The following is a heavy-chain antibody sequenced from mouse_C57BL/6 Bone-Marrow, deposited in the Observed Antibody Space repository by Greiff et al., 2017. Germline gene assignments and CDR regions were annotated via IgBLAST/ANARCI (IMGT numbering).Heavy chain of an antibody. D-gene: IGHD1-1*01. Sequence: VQLQQPGAELVRPGSSVKLSCKASGYTFTSYWMHWVKQRPIQGLEWIGNIDPSDSETHYNQKFKDKATLTVDKSSSTAYMQLSSLTSEDSAVYYCARGYGSSDEFAYWGQGTLVTVSA. J-gene: IGHJ3*01. CDR1: GYTFTSYW. V-gene: IGHV1-52*01. CDR2: IDPSDSET. CDR3: ARGYGSSDEFAY.